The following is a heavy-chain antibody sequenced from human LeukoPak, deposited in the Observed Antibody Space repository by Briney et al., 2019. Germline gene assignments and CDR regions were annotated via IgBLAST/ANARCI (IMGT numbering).Heavy chain of an antibody. D-gene: IGHD5-12*01. CDR3: ARPDIVAGKFDY. Sequence: PGGSLRLSCTASGFTFSSYTMNWVRQPPGKGLDWVSCISSGSNYIYYADSVRDRFTISRDNAKNSLYLQMNSLRAEDTAVYYCARPDIVAGKFDYWGQGTLVTVSS. CDR1: GFTFSSYT. CDR2: ISSGSNYI. J-gene: IGHJ4*02. V-gene: IGHV3-21*01.